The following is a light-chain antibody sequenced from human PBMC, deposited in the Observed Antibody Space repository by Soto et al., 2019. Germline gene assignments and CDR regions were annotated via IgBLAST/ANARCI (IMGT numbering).Light chain of an antibody. Sequence: DIQMTQSPSSLSASIGDRVTITCRASQSTSSYLNWFQQKPGEAPKLLIQAASSLQSGVPSRFSGSGSGTDFTLTINSLQPEDFAVYYCQQSYSAPVTFGQGTKL. J-gene: IGKJ2*01. V-gene: IGKV1-39*01. CDR3: QQSYSAPVT. CDR1: QSTSSY. CDR2: AAS.